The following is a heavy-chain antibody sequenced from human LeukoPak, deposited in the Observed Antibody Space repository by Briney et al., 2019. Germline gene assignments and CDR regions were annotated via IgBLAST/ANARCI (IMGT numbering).Heavy chain of an antibody. D-gene: IGHD5-12*01. J-gene: IGHJ4*02. Sequence: ASVKVSCKASGYTFTSYGISWVRQAPGQGLEWMGWISAYNGNTNYVQKLQGRVTMTTDTSTSTAYMELRSLRSDDTAVYYCARSDAYSGYDYSDYWGQGTLVTVSS. CDR2: ISAYNGNT. V-gene: IGHV1-18*01. CDR3: ARSDAYSGYDYSDY. CDR1: GYTFTSYG.